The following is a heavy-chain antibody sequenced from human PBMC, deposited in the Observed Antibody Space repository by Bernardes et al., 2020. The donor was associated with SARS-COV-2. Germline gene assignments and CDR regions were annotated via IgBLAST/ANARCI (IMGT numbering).Heavy chain of an antibody. D-gene: IGHD6-13*01. CDR3: ARADGSRSYFSYFYDYGMDV. V-gene: IGHV1-18*04. CDR1: GYTFTHFG. Sequence: ASVKVSCKASGYTFTHFGIAWVRQAPGQGLEWRGWITASSGDTNYAQKFQGRISVTTDTSTSTAYMELRSLRSDDTAMYFCARADGSRSYFSYFYDYGMDVWGQGATVTVSS. CDR2: ITASSGDT. J-gene: IGHJ6*02.